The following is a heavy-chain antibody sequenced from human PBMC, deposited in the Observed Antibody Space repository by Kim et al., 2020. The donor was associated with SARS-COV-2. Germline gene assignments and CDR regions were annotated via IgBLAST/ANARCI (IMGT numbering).Heavy chain of an antibody. CDR2: IIPIFGTA. CDR3: ARSFMVRNNWYFDL. J-gene: IGHJ2*01. D-gene: IGHD3-10*01. V-gene: IGHV1-69*13. CDR1: GGTFSSYA. Sequence: SVKVSCKASGGTFSSYAISWVRQAPGQGLEWMGGIIPIFGTANYAQKFQGRVTITADESTSTAYMELSSLRSEDTAVYYCARSFMVRNNWYFDLWGRGTLVTVSS.